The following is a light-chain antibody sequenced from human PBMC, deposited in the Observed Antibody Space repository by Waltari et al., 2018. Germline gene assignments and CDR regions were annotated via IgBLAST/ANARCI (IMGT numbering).Light chain of an antibody. Sequence: SYVLTQLSSMSVTPGQTARIVCGGRHIGTKAVHWYQRKAGQAPLLVLHDDDTRPSGIPDRVSGTNSGDTVTLTISGVEAEDEADYFCQVWDSHTVVFGGGTNLTVL. V-gene: IGLV3-21*02. J-gene: IGLJ2*01. CDR3: QVWDSHTVV. CDR2: DDD. CDR1: HIGTKA.